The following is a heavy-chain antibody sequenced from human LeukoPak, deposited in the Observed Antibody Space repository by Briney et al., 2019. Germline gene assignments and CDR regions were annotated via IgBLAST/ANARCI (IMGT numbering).Heavy chain of an antibody. CDR1: GFTFSSYW. D-gene: IGHD3-16*01. CDR2: INSDGSST. Sequence: GGSLRLSCAASGFTFSSYWMHWVRQAPGKGLVWASRINSDGSSTSYADSVKGRFTISRDNSKNTLYLQMNSLRAEDTAVYYCAGRSFYYMDVWGKGTTVTVSS. J-gene: IGHJ6*03. V-gene: IGHV3-74*01. CDR3: AGRSFYYMDV.